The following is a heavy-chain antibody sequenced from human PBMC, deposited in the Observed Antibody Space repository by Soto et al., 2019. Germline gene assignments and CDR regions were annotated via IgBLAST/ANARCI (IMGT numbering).Heavy chain of an antibody. D-gene: IGHD3-22*01. J-gene: IGHJ5*02. Sequence: SETLSLTCTVSVDSISSGGFYWSWIRQHPGKGLEWIGYIHYNGNAYYSPSLESRATILVDTSKNQIFLRLTTMTAADTAVYYCVRDGSSGSSYKNYFDPWGQGIPVTVSS. CDR1: VDSISSGGFY. CDR3: VRDGSSGSSYKNYFDP. V-gene: IGHV4-31*03. CDR2: IHYNGNA.